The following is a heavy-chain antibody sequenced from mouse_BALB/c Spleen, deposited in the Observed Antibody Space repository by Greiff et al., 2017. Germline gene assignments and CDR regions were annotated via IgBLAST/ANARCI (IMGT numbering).Heavy chain of an antibody. D-gene: IGHD1-1*01. CDR3: ARFLLRNYFDY. V-gene: IGHV3-2*02. J-gene: IGHJ2*01. CDR1: GYSITSDYA. CDR2: ISYSGST. Sequence: EVQRVESGPGLVKPSQSLSLTCTVTGYSITSDYAWNWIRQFPGNKLEWMGYISYSGSTSYNPSLKSRISITRDTSKNQFFLQLNSVTTEDTATYYCARFLLRNYFDYWGQGTTLTVSS.